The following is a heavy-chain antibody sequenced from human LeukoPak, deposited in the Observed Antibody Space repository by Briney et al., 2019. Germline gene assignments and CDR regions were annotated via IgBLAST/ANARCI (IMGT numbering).Heavy chain of an antibody. CDR1: GXTFSSYS. CDR3: AREKDSYGTYYFDY. D-gene: IGHD5-18*01. V-gene: IGHV3-21*01. J-gene: IGHJ4*02. CDR2: ISSSSSYI. Sequence: PRGSLRLSCAASGXTFSSYSMNWVRQAPGKGLEWVSSISSSSSYIYYADSVKGRFTISRDNAKNSLYLQMNSLRAEDTAVYYCAREKDSYGTYYFDYWGQGTLVTVSS.